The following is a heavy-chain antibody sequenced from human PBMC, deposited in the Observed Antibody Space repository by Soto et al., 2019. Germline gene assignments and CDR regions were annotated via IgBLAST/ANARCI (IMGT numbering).Heavy chain of an antibody. V-gene: IGHV3-23*01. J-gene: IGHJ4*02. Sequence: EVQVLQSGGGLVQPGGSLGLSCGASGFPFIIYAMSWVRHVPGKGLEWISSISGSGANTWYAGSVQGRFIISRDNSKSTVSMHMSSLRVEETAIYYCARDRATFDSWGQGTLVTVSS. CDR1: GFPFIIYA. CDR2: ISGSGANT. CDR3: ARDRATFDS.